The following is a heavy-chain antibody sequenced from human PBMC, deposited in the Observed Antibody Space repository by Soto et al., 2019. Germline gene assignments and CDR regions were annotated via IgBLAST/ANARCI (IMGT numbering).Heavy chain of an antibody. CDR3: ARLVVVPHCSGGSCYSYYYGMDV. Sequence: QVQLQESGPGLVKPSETLSLTCTVSGGSISSYYWSWIRQPPGKGLEWIGYIYYSGSTNYNPSLKSLVTISVDTSKNQFSLKLSSVTAADTAVYYCARLVVVPHCSGGSCYSYYYGMDVWGQGTTVTVSS. J-gene: IGHJ6*02. D-gene: IGHD2-15*01. V-gene: IGHV4-59*01. CDR2: IYYSGST. CDR1: GGSISSYY.